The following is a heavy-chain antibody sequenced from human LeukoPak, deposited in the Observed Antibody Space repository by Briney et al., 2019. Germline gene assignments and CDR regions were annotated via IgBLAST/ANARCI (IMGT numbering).Heavy chain of an antibody. V-gene: IGHV4-4*07. CDR2: INTSGTT. Sequence: PSETLSLTCTVSGGSISGYYWSWIRQPAGKGPEWMGRINTSGTTRYGPSLKSRVTMSVDTSKNQFSLKLTSVTAADTAVYYCARGLSASYDFNWFDSWGQGTLVTVSS. CDR3: ARGLSASYDFNWFDS. J-gene: IGHJ5*01. D-gene: IGHD2/OR15-2a*01. CDR1: GGSISGYY.